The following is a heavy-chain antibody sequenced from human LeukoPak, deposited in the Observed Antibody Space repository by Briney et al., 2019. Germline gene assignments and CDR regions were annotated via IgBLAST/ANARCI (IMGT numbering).Heavy chain of an antibody. V-gene: IGHV1-24*01. D-gene: IGHD4-11*01. J-gene: IGHJ4*02. CDR3: ATLTTRSGDDY. CDR1: GYTLTELS. Sequence: ASVKVSCKVSGYTLTELSIHWVRQAPGKGREWIGGFDPEDGETIYAQKFQGRVTMTEDTSTDTAYMELSSLRSEDTAVYYCATLTTRSGDDYWGQGTLVTVSS. CDR2: FDPEDGET.